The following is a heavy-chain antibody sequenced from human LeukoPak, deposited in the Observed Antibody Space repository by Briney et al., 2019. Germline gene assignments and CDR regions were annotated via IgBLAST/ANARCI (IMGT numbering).Heavy chain of an antibody. CDR1: GFTFNNYW. CDR3: VRDARGGHNDY. V-gene: IGHV3-7*01. D-gene: IGHD1-1*01. J-gene: IGHJ4*02. Sequence: QPGGSLRLSCVASGFTFNNYWMSWVRQAPGKGLEWVANIREDGSEKKYVDSVKGRFSISRDNAKKSLFLQMNSLRVEDTAVYYRVRDARGGHNDYWGQGTQVTVSS. CDR2: IREDGSEK.